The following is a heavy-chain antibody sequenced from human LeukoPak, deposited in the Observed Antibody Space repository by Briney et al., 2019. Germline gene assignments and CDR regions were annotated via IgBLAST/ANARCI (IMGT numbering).Heavy chain of an antibody. CDR2: LNPSGGT. CDR1: GYPFSISN. CDR3: AREGVAGTGLDF. Sequence: GASVKVSCKASGYPFSISNIHGVRQAPGQGVEWVGILNPSGGTSYAQNLQGRITMTRDTSTSTLYMELSSLRSEDTAVYYCAREGVAGTGLDFWGQGTLVTVSS. D-gene: IGHD6-13*01. J-gene: IGHJ4*02. V-gene: IGHV1-46*01.